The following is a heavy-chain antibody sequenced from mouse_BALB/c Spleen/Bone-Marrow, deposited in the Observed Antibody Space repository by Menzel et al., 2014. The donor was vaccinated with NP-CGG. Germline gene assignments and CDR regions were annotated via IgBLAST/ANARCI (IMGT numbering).Heavy chain of an antibody. V-gene: IGHV1-14*01. CDR3: ARTGNYYGSGFDY. D-gene: IGHD1-1*01. CDR2: INPFNDGT. J-gene: IGHJ2*01. CDR1: GYTFTSYV. Sequence: EVKLMESGPELVKPGTSVKVSCKAPGYTFTSYVIHWVKQKPGQGLEWIGYINPFNDGTKYNEKFKDKATLTSDKSSNTAYMELSSLTSEDSAVYYCARTGNYYGSGFDYWGQGTTLTVSS.